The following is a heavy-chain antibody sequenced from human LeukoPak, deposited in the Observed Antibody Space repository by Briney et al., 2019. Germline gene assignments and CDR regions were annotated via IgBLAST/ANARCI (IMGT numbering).Heavy chain of an antibody. D-gene: IGHD4-23*01. J-gene: IGHJ6*02. V-gene: IGHV3-23*01. Sequence: GGSLRLSCAASGFTFSSYAMSWVRQAPGKGLEWVSAISGSGGSTYYADSVKGRFTISRDNSKNTLYLQMNSLRAEDTAVYYCAKDALTTMVILGYYGMDVWGQGTTVTVSS. CDR2: ISGSGGST. CDR1: GFTFSSYA. CDR3: AKDALTTMVILGYYGMDV.